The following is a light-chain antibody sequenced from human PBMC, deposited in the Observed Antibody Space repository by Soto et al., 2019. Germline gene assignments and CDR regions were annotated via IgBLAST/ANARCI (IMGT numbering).Light chain of an antibody. CDR2: AAS. CDR3: LQHNSYSWT. CDR1: HDIKND. Sequence: DIQMTQSPSSLSASVGDRVTITCRASHDIKNDLDWYQQKPGKGPKRLIYAASSLKSGVPSRFSGSGSGTEFTLTISSLQSEDFATYYCLQHNSYSWTFGQGTKVEIK. V-gene: IGKV1-17*01. J-gene: IGKJ1*01.